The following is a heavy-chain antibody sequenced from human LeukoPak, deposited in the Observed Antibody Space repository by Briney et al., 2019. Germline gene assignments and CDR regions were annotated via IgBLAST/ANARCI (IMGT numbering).Heavy chain of an antibody. CDR3: ARERPLDTVVSQDF. D-gene: IGHD4-23*01. J-gene: IGHJ4*02. CDR2: IYHTGNT. V-gene: IGHV4-30-2*01. CDR1: GGSISSGGYY. Sequence: SQTLSLTCTVSGGSISSGGYYWSWIRQPPGKGLEWIGYIYHTGNTYYNPSLESRVTMSVDKSKNQFSLSLASVTVADTAVYYCARERPLDTVVSQDFWGQGTLVIVSS.